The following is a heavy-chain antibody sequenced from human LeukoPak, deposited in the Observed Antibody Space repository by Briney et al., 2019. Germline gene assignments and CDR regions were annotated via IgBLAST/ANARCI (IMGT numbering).Heavy chain of an antibody. V-gene: IGHV3-20*04. D-gene: IGHD2-2*02. Sequence: PGGSLRLSCAASGSTFDDYGMSWVRQGPGKGLEWVSAINWNGDSTGYVDSVRGRFTISRDNAKNSLYLQMDSLRAEDTALYYCARCSRSSTDCYSEFDIWGQGTMVTVSS. CDR1: GSTFDDYG. J-gene: IGHJ3*02. CDR3: ARCSRSSTDCYSEFDI. CDR2: INWNGDST.